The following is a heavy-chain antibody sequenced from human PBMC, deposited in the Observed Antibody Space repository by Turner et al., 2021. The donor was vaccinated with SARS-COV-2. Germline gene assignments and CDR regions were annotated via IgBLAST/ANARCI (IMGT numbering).Heavy chain of an antibody. V-gene: IGHV5-51*01. CDR2: IYPGDSDT. D-gene: IGHD6-19*01. Sequence: LKISCKGSGYSFPRYWIGWVRQMPGKGLEWMGGIYPGDSDTRYSPSFQGQVRISADQSISTAYLEWSSLKASDTAMYYCARMGQWLPGFDIWGQGTMVTVSS. CDR3: ARMGQWLPGFDI. J-gene: IGHJ3*02. CDR1: GYSFPRYW.